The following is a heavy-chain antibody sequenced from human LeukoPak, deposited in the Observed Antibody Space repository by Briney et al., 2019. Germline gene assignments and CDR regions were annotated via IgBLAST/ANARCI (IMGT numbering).Heavy chain of an antibody. CDR1: GFTFSSYG. D-gene: IGHD5-18*01. CDR2: ISYDGSNK. V-gene: IGHV3-30*18. Sequence: GGSLRLSCAASGFTFSSYGMHWVRQAPGKGLDWVAVISYDGSNKYYADSVKGRFTISRDNSKNTLYLQMNSLRADDTAVYYCAKADSNGYGGVLRYFDYWGQGNLVTVSS. CDR3: AKADSNGYGGVLRYFDY. J-gene: IGHJ4*02.